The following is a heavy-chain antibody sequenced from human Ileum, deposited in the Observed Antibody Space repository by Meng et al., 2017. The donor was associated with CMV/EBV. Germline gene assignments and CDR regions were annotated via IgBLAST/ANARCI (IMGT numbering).Heavy chain of an antibody. D-gene: IGHD1-1*01. CDR3: ATEDWNADY. CDR1: GFSFSSYG. V-gene: IGHV3-23*01. CDR2: INTNGDST. J-gene: IGHJ4*02. Sequence: LSCAASGFSFSSYGMNWVRQAPGKGLAWVSGINTNGDSTYYADSVKGRFTISRDNSKNTLYLQMNSLRAADTAIYYCATEDWNADYWGQGTPVTVSS.